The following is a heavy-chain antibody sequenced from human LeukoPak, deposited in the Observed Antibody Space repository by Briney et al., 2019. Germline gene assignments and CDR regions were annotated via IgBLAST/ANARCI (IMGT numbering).Heavy chain of an antibody. J-gene: IGHJ6*02. Sequence: GRSLRLSCAASGFTFSSYGMHWVRQAPGKGLEWVAVISYDGSNKYCADSVKGRFTISRDNSKNTLYLQMNSLRAEDTAVYYCAKSGRSNNSGMDVWGQGTTVTVSS. D-gene: IGHD6-13*01. V-gene: IGHV3-30*18. CDR3: AKSGRSNNSGMDV. CDR2: ISYDGSNK. CDR1: GFTFSSYG.